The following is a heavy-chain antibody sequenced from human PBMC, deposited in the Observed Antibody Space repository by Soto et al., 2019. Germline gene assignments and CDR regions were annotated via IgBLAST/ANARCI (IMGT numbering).Heavy chain of an antibody. V-gene: IGHV1-69*04. CDR2: IIPILGIA. CDR3: ARDFGVIGEDY. Sequence: SVKVSCKASGGTFSSYTISWVRQAPGQGLEWMGRIIPILGIANYAQKFQGRVTITSDKSTSTAYMELSSLRFEDTAVYYCARDFGVIGEDYWGQGTLVTVSS. J-gene: IGHJ4*02. CDR1: GGTFSSYT. D-gene: IGHD2-8*01.